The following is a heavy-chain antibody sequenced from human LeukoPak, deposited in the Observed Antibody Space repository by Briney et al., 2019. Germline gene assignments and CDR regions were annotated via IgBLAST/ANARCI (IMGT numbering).Heavy chain of an antibody. Sequence: GASVKVSCKASGYTFTGYYMHWVRQAPGQGLEWMGWINPNSGGTNYAQKFQGRVTMTRDTSISTAYMELSRLRSDDTAVYYCAKALSIADYSSSWYGGGNWFDPWGQGTLVTVSS. CDR1: GYTFTGYY. CDR2: INPNSGGT. V-gene: IGHV1-2*02. CDR3: AKALSIADYSSSWYGGGNWFDP. J-gene: IGHJ5*02. D-gene: IGHD6-13*01.